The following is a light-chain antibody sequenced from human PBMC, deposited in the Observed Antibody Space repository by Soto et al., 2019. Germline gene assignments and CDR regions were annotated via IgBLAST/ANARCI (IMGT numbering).Light chain of an antibody. J-gene: IGKJ5*01. CDR2: HAS. Sequence: IHMTQSPSSLSASIGCIVTITCQSSQNITNNLSWYQQKPGKAPNLLIYHASKLAKGVTSRFSGSGSGTDFSFIITSLQREDLATYYCQQYYGLPPLTFGRGTRLEIK. V-gene: IGKV1-33*01. CDR3: QQYYGLPPLT. CDR1: QNITNN.